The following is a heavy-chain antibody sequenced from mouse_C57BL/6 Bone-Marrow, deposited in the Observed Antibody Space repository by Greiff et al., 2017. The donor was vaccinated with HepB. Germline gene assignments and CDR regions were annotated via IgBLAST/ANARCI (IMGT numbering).Heavy chain of an antibody. V-gene: IGHV1-62-2*01. J-gene: IGHJ2*01. CDR1: GYTFTEYT. CDR3: ARHEGHYSNYEGYFDY. Sequence: QVQLQQSGAELVKPGASVKLSCKASGYTFTEYTIHWVKQRSGQGLEWIGWFYPGSGSIKYNEKFKDKATLTADKSSSTVYMELSRLTSKDSAVYFCARHEGHYSNYEGYFDYWGQGTTLTVSS. CDR2: FYPGSGSI. D-gene: IGHD2-5*01.